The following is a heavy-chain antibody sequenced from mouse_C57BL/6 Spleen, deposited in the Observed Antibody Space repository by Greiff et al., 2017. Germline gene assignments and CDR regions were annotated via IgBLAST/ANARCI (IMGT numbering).Heavy chain of an antibody. J-gene: IGHJ4*01. CDR3: ASSHYCGSSYGAMDY. CDR2: ISYDGSN. Sequence: EVKLQESGPGLVKPSQSLSLTCSVTGYSITSGYYWNWIRQFPGNKLEWMGYISYDGSNNYNPSLKNRISITRDTSKNQFFLKLNSVTTEDTATYYCASSHYCGSSYGAMDYWGQGTSVTVSS. V-gene: IGHV3-6*01. CDR1: GYSITSGYY. D-gene: IGHD1-1*01.